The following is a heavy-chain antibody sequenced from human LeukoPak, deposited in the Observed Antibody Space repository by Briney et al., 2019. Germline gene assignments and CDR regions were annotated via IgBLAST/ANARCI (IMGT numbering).Heavy chain of an antibody. CDR2: ISSSSSYI. CDR1: GFTFSSYS. CDR3: ARGGYSSSYFDY. V-gene: IGHV3-21*01. Sequence: GGSLRLSCAASGFTFSSYSMNLVRQAPGKGLEWVSSISSSSSYIYYADSVKGRFTISRDNAKNSLYLQMNSLRAEDTAVYYCARGGYSSSYFDYWGQGTLVTVSS. D-gene: IGHD6-13*01. J-gene: IGHJ4*02.